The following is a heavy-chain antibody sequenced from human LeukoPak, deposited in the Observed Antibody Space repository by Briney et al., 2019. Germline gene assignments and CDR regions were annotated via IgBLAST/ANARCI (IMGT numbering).Heavy chain of an antibody. V-gene: IGHV1-69*01. J-gene: IGHJ6*02. D-gene: IGHD4-23*01. CDR3: ANYGGNSYYYYYGMDV. CDR2: IIPTFGTA. CDR1: GGTFSSYA. Sequence: ASVEVSCKASGGTFSSYAISWVRQAPGQGLEWMGGIIPTFGTANYAQKFQGRVTITADESTSTAYMELSSLRSEDTAVYYCANYGGNSYYYYYGMDVWGQGTTVTVSS.